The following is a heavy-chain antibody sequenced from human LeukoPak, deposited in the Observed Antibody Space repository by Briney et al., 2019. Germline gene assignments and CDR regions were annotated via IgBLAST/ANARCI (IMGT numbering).Heavy chain of an antibody. CDR2: INHSGST. D-gene: IGHD3-9*01. J-gene: IGHJ6*02. CDR1: GGSFSGYY. Sequence: KPSETLSLTCAVYGGSFSGYYWSWIRQPPGKGLEWIGEINHSGSTNYNPSLKSRVTISVDTSKNQFSLKLSSVTAADTAVYYCAGGRYDNLTGHLARLDVWGQGTTVIVSS. V-gene: IGHV4-34*01. CDR3: AGGRYDNLTGHLARLDV.